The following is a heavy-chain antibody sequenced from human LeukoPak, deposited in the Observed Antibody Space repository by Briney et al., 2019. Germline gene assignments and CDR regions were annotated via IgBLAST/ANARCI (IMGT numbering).Heavy chain of an antibody. CDR1: GFDFSNYW. V-gene: IGHV3-7*01. D-gene: IGHD6-19*01. CDR3: ARNSGWPVDY. Sequence: GGSLRLSCEASGFDFSNYWMSWVRQSQGNGLEWVANIKQDGSEQYYVGSMKGRFTVSRDNAKNSLSLQMNSLRADDTAVYYCARNSGWPVDYWGQGALVTVSS. J-gene: IGHJ4*02. CDR2: IKQDGSEQ.